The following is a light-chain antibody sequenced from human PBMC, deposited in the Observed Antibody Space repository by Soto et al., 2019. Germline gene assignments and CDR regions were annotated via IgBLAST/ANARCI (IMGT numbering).Light chain of an antibody. V-gene: IGKV3D-15*01. CDR1: QSVTTN. Sequence: EIVVTQSPDTLAVSPGEVSTLSCSAVQSVTTNLASYQQKRRRAPRLLIYAPYTRATGVPARFSGSGCGTEFTLTISSLQYEDFAVYYCQQYNNWPPITFGQGTRLEIK. J-gene: IGKJ5*01. CDR2: APY. CDR3: QQYNNWPPIT.